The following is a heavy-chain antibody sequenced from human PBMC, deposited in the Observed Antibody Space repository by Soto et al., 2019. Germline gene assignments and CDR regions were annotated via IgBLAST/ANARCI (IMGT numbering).Heavy chain of an antibody. D-gene: IGHD3-3*01. CDR3: VREFWSGPFDY. CDR1: GFTFSSYG. J-gene: IGHJ4*02. CDR2: IWYDGSNK. Sequence: QVQLVESGGGVVQPGRSLRLSCAASGFTFSSYGMHWVRQAPGKGLEWVAVIWYDGSNKYNADSVKGRFTISRDNSKNTLYLQMNSLRAEDTAVYYCVREFWSGPFDYWGQGTLVTVSS. V-gene: IGHV3-33*01.